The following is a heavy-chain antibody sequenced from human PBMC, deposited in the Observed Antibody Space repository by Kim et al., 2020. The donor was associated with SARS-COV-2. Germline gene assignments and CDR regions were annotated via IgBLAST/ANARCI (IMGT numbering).Heavy chain of an antibody. D-gene: IGHD5-12*01. V-gene: IGHV3-15*01. J-gene: IGHJ6*02. CDR3: TTDRGYDADYYGMDV. CDR2: IKSKTDGGTT. CDR1: GFTFSNAW. Sequence: GGSLRLSCAASGFTFSNAWMSWVRQAPGKGLEWVGRIKSKTDGGTTDYAAPVKGRFTISRDDSKNTLYLQMNSLKTEDTAVYYCTTDRGYDADYYGMDVWGQGTTVTVSS.